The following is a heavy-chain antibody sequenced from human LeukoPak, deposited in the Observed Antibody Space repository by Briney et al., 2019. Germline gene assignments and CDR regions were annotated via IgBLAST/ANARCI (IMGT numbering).Heavy chain of an antibody. Sequence: SETLSLTCAVYAGSFSGYYWSWIRQPPGKGLEWIGEINHSGSTNYNPSLKSRVTISVDTSKNQFSLKLSSVTAADTAVYYCARDDSSSWSNWFDPWGQGTLVTVSS. CDR3: ARDDSSSWSNWFDP. D-gene: IGHD6-13*01. CDR2: INHSGST. CDR1: AGSFSGYY. V-gene: IGHV4-34*01. J-gene: IGHJ5*02.